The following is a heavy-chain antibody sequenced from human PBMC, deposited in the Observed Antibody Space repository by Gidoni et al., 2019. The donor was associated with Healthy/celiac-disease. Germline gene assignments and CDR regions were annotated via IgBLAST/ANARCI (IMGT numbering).Heavy chain of an antibody. J-gene: IGHJ6*02. Sequence: QVQLVESGGGVVQPGRSLSLSCAASGFTFSSYGMHWVRQAPGKGLEWVAVISYDGSNKYYADSVKGRFTISRDNSKNTLNLQMNSLRAEDTAVYYCAKDQVWSGQYYYYYGMDVWGQGTTVTVSS. CDR1: GFTFSSYG. V-gene: IGHV3-30*18. CDR2: ISYDGSNK. CDR3: AKDQVWSGQYYYYYGMDV. D-gene: IGHD3-3*01.